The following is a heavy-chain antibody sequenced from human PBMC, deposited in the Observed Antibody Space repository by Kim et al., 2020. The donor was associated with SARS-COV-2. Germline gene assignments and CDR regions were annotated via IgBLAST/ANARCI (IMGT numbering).Heavy chain of an antibody. D-gene: IGHD6-13*01. CDR1: GFTFSSYA. V-gene: IGHV3-30-3*01. Sequence: GGSLRLSCAASGFTFSSYAMHWVRQAPGKGLEWVAVISYDGSNKYYADSVKGRFTISRDNSKNTLYLQMNSLRAEDTAVYYCAIPVRSSWTNYYYYGMDV. J-gene: IGHJ6*01. CDR3: AIPVRSSWTNYYYYGMDV. CDR2: ISYDGSNK.